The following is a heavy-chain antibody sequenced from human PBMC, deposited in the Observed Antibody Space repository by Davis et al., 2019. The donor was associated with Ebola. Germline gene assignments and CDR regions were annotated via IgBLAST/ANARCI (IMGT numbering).Heavy chain of an antibody. J-gene: IGHJ6*02. Sequence: GESLKISCAVSGFTFGNFWMNWVRQAPGKGLEWVSAISGSGGSTYYADSVKGRFTISRDNSKNTLYLQMNSLRAEDTAVYYCAKDSSSFRPYGMDVWGQGTTVTVSS. CDR1: GFTFGNFW. V-gene: IGHV3-23*01. CDR3: AKDSSSFRPYGMDV. D-gene: IGHD6-13*01. CDR2: ISGSGGST.